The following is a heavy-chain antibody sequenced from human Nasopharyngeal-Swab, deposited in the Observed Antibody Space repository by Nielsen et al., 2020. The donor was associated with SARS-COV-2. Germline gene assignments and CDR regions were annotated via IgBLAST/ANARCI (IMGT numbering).Heavy chain of an antibody. CDR2: IYYSGST. V-gene: IGHV4-39*07. J-gene: IGHJ6*02. CDR3: ALFRELFPGGGMDV. D-gene: IGHD3-10*02. Sequence: IRQPPGEGLEWIGSIYYSGSTYYNPSLKSRVTISVDTSKNQFSLKLSSVTAADTAVYYCALFRELFPGGGMDVWGQGTTVTVSS.